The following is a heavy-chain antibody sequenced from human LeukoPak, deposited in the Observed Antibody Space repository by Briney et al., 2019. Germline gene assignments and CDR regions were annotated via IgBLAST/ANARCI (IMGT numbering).Heavy chain of an antibody. Sequence: GGSLRLSCAASGFTFSSYAMSWVRQAPGKGLEWASSISGSGGSTYHADSVKGRFTISRDSSKNTLYLQMNSLRAEDTAIYYCARVIRAAPGKGYFDYWGQGTLVTVSS. CDR1: GFTFSSYA. CDR3: ARVIRAAPGKGYFDY. D-gene: IGHD6-13*01. J-gene: IGHJ4*02. CDR2: ISGSGGST. V-gene: IGHV3-23*01.